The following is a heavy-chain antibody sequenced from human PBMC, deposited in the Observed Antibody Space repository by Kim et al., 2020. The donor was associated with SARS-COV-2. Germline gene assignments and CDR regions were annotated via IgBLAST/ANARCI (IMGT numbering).Heavy chain of an antibody. Sequence: GGSLRLSCAASGFTFSSYDMHWVRQATGKGLEWVSAIGTAGDTYYPGSVKGRFNISRENAKNSLYLQVNSLSAGDSAVYYCARGYSSSWYWAFDIWGQGTMVTVSS. D-gene: IGHD6-13*01. CDR1: GFTFSSYD. J-gene: IGHJ3*02. CDR3: ARGYSSSWYWAFDI. CDR2: IGTAGDT. V-gene: IGHV3-13*01.